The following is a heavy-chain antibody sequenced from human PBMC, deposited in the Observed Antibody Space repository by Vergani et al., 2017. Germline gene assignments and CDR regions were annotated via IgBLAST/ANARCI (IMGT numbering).Heavy chain of an antibody. CDR1: GVSLGSNSYY. D-gene: IGHD6-19*01. CDR3: TRHGRSGWAGYFQH. CDR2: IYYTGTT. V-gene: IGHV4-39*01. Sequence: QVQLPESGPGLVKPSETLSLTCTVSGVSLGSNSYYWGWIRQPPGKGLEWIGTIYYTGTTYYNEAHKSRLTISVDTSKNQFSLNLTSVTAADTAVYYCTRHGRSGWAGYFQHWGQGTLVTASS. J-gene: IGHJ1*01.